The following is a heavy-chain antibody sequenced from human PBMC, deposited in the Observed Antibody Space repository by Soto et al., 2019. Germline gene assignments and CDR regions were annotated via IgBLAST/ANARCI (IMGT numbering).Heavy chain of an antibody. CDR3: ARVPFSSFGVADPPVGWFDT. D-gene: IGHD3-3*01. V-gene: IGHV4-30-4*01. CDR1: GGFVNSVNNY. CDR2: IFYTGST. J-gene: IGHJ5*02. Sequence: QVHLQESGPGLVKPSQTLSLTCTVSGGFVNSVNNYWSWIRQPPGKGLEWLGFIFYTGSTYYNPSLMSRITISIDTSKNRFSLKLTSVTVADTAVYYCARVPFSSFGVADPPVGWFDTWGQGTLGTVSS.